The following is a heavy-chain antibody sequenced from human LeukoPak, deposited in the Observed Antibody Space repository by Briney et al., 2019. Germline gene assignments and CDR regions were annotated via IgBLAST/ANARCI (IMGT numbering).Heavy chain of an antibody. CDR1: GYTFTGYH. CDR3: AVNYVYGDHAHRNPGAYYYMDV. J-gene: IGHJ6*03. CDR2: INPNSGDT. V-gene: IGHV1-2*02. Sequence: GASVTVSCKASGYTFTGYHMHWVRQAPGQGLEWMGWINPNSGDTNYAQKFQGRVTMTRDTSISTAYMELSWLRSDDTAVYYCAVNYVYGDHAHRNPGAYYYMDVWGKGTTVTVSS. D-gene: IGHD4/OR15-4a*01.